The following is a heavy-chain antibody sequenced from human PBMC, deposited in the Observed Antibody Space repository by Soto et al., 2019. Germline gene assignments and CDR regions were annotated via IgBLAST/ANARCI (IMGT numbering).Heavy chain of an antibody. CDR2: IYYRGST. CDR1: GGSISSSSYY. V-gene: IGHV4-39*07. D-gene: IGHD7-27*01. CDR3: ARPEELGPEKHYFDY. J-gene: IGHJ4*02. Sequence: SETLSLTCTVSGGSISSSSYYWGWIRQPPGKGLEGMGSIYYRGSTYYNPSIKSRVTISVDTSKNQFSLKLSSVTAEDTAEYYCARPEELGPEKHYFDYWGQGTLVTVSS.